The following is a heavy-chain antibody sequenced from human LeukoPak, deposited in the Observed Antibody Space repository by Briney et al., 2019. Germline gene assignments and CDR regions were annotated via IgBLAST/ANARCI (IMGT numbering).Heavy chain of an antibody. CDR3: ASLKTVPAATTYYYYGMDV. D-gene: IGHD2-2*01. CDR1: GGSISSSSYY. CDR2: IYYSGST. Sequence: ASETLSLTCTVSGGSISSSSYYWGWIRQPPGKGLEWIGSIYYSGSTYYNPSLKSRVTISVDTSKNQFSLKLSSVTAADTAVYYCASLKTVPAATTYYYYGMDVWGQGTTVTVSS. V-gene: IGHV4-39*01. J-gene: IGHJ6*02.